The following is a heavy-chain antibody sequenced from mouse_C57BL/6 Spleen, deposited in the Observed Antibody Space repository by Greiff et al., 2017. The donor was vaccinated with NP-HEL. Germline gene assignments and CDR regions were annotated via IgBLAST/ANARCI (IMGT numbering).Heavy chain of an antibody. D-gene: IGHD2-4*01. V-gene: IGHV5-17*01. CDR2: ISSGSSTI. CDR3: ASKEADYDPFAY. CDR1: GFTFSDYG. J-gene: IGHJ3*01. Sequence: EVKLVESGGGLVKPGGSLKLSCAASGFTFSDYGMHWVRQAPEKGLEWVADISSGSSTIYYADTVKGRFTISRDKAKTTPFLQMTSLRSEDTAMYYCASKEADYDPFAYWGQGTLVTVSA.